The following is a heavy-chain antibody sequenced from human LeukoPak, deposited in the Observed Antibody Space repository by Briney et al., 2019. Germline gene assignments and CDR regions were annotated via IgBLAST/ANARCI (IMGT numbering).Heavy chain of an antibody. D-gene: IGHD5-18*01. CDR1: GGSISSGSYY. CDR2: IYTSGST. J-gene: IGHJ3*02. V-gene: IGHV4-61*02. Sequence: SETLSLTCTVSGGSISSGSYYWSWIRQPAGKGLEWIGRIYTSGSTNYNPSLKSRVTISVDTSKNQFSLKLSSVTAADTAVYYCARDGDTFKDYAFDIWGQGTMVTVSS. CDR3: ARDGDTFKDYAFDI.